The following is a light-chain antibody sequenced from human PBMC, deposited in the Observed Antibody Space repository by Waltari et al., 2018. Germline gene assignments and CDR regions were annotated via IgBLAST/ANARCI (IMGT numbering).Light chain of an antibody. CDR3: QQRGNWPRIT. CDR2: DAS. J-gene: IGKJ5*01. CDR1: QSVRSY. V-gene: IGKV3-11*01. Sequence: EIVLTQSTATLSLSPGERATLSCRASQSVRSYLAWYQQKSGQAPRLLIYDASNRATGIPARFSGSGSGTDFTLTISSLEPEDFAVYYCQQRGNWPRITFGQGTRLEIK.